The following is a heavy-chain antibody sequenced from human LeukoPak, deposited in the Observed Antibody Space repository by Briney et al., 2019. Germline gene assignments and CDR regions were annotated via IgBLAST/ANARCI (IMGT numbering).Heavy chain of an antibody. D-gene: IGHD2-2*02. J-gene: IGHJ4*02. V-gene: IGHV3-23*01. CDR3: ANAGFCSSTTCYNPFDH. Sequence: GGSLRLSCAASGFTFSSYAMSWVRQAPGKGLEWVSGITDSGFTTFYANSVKGRFTISRDNSKNTLYLQMNSLRAEDTAVYFCANAGFCSSTTCYNPFDHWGQGTLVTVSS. CDR2: ITDSGFTT. CDR1: GFTFSSYA.